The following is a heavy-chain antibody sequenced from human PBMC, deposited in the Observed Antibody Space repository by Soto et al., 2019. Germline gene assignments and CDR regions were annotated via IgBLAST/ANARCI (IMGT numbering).Heavy chain of an antibody. CDR2: TIPIFGTA. CDR1: GGTFSSYA. V-gene: IGHV1-69*13. D-gene: IGHD4-4*01. Sequence: SVKVSCKASGGTFSSYAISWVRQAPGQGLEWMGGTIPIFGTANYAQKFQGRVTITADESTSTAYMKLSSLRSEDTAVYYCARGRLQPHHFSGRKPYYYYYGMDVWGQGTTVTVSS. CDR3: ARGRLQPHHFSGRKPYYYYYGMDV. J-gene: IGHJ6*02.